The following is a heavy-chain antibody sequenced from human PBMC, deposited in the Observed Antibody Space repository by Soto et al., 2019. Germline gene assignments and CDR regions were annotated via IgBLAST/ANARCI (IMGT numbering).Heavy chain of an antibody. J-gene: IGHJ6*02. V-gene: IGHV3-30*18. CDR1: GFTFSSYG. CDR2: ISYDGSNK. D-gene: IGHD2-2*03. CDR3: AKDRGWIADYYYYGMDV. Sequence: QVQLVESGGGVVQPGRSLRLSCAASGFTFSSYGMHWVRQAPGKGLEWVAVISYDGSNKYYADSVKGRFTISRDNSKNTLYLQMNSLRAEDTAVYYCAKDRGWIADYYYYGMDVWGQGTTVTVSS.